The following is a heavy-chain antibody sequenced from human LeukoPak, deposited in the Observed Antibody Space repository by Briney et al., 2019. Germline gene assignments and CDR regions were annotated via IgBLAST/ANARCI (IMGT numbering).Heavy chain of an antibody. V-gene: IGHV3-21*01. CDR1: GFTFSSYS. J-gene: IGHJ4*02. Sequence: QPGGSLRLSCAASGFTFSSYSMNWVRQAPGKGLEWVSSISSSSSYIYYADSVKGRFTISRDNAKNSLYLQMNSLRAEDTAVYYCARDMSGSYARPFDYWGQGTLVTVSS. D-gene: IGHD1-26*01. CDR3: ARDMSGSYARPFDY. CDR2: ISSSSSYI.